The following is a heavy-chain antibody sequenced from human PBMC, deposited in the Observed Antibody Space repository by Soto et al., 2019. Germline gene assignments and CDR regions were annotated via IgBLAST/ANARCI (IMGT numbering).Heavy chain of an antibody. D-gene: IGHD6-13*01. CDR1: GGSISSGDYY. V-gene: IGHV4-30-4*01. Sequence: QVQLQESGPGLVKPSQTPSLTCTVSGGSISSGDYYWSWIRQPPGKGLEWIGNIYYSGSTYYNPSLKRRVTISLDTSKNQFSLKRRSVTAADTAVYYCASRHSSPYFDYWGQGTLVTVSS. CDR3: ASRHSSPYFDY. CDR2: IYYSGST. J-gene: IGHJ4*02.